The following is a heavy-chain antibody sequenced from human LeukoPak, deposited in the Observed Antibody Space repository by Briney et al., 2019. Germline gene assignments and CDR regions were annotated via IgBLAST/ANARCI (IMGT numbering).Heavy chain of an antibody. D-gene: IGHD3-22*01. CDR2: IYPGDSDT. J-gene: IGHJ6*02. CDR3: ARLVGDSSGYYCYYHYGMYV. Sequence: GESLKISCRGSGYSFTSYWIGWVRQMPGKGLEWMGIIYPGDSDTRYSPSFQRQVTISADKSISTAYLQWSSLKASDTAMYYCARLVGDSSGYYCYYHYGMYVWGQGTTVTVSS. V-gene: IGHV5-51*01. CDR1: GYSFTSYW.